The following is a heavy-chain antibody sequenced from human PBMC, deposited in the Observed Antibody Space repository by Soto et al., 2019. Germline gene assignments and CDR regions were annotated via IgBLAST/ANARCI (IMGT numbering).Heavy chain of an antibody. CDR1: GGSISSGGYY. CDR2: ISPFGTP. V-gene: IGHV4-30-2*01. J-gene: IGHJ5*02. CDR3: SRGVLA. Sequence: SETLSLTCTVPGGSISSGGYYSSWTRQPPGKGLEWIGFISPFGTPDYNPSLKSRVTISFDRSKNHISLELFSVTAADTAVYYCSRGVLAWGPGTLVPVSS. D-gene: IGHD3-10*01.